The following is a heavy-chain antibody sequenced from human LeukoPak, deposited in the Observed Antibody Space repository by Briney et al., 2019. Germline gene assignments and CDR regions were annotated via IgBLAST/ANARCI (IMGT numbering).Heavy chain of an antibody. CDR2: ISGSGDNT. CDR3: AKGSYYDSSGSFYFDY. J-gene: IGHJ4*02. D-gene: IGHD3-22*01. CDR1: GFTFSSYV. Sequence: GGSLRLSCAASGFTFSSYVMSWVRQAPGKGLEWVSGISGSGDNTYYADSVKGRFTISRDDSKNTLYVQVNSLGTEDTAAYYCAKGSYYDSSGSFYFDYWGQGTLVTVSS. V-gene: IGHV3-23*01.